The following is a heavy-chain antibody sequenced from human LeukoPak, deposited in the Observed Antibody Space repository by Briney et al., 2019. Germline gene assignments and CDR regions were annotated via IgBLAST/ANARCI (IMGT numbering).Heavy chain of an antibody. CDR3: ARSYYYDSSGYYDTFSSFDY. CDR2: ISYDGSNK. V-gene: IGHV3-30*03. D-gene: IGHD3-22*01. CDR1: GFTFSSYG. J-gene: IGHJ4*02. Sequence: PGGSLRLSCAASGFTFSSYGMHWVRQAPGKGLEWVAVISYDGSNKYYAGSVKGRFTISRDNSKNTLYLQMNSLRAEDTAVYYCARSYYYDSSGYYDTFSSFDYWGQGTLVTVSS.